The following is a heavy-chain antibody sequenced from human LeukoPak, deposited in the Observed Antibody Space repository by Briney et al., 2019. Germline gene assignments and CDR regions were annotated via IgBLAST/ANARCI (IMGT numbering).Heavy chain of an antibody. J-gene: IGHJ4*02. CDR1: GGTFSSYA. V-gene: IGHV1-46*01. Sequence: ASVTVSCKASGGTFSSYAISWVRQAPGHGLEWLGISNPSGDSTNYAQKFQGRVTMTRDTSTSTVYMDLSSLRSEDTAVYYCARWTTTFLDYWGQGTLVTVSS. D-gene: IGHD1-1*01. CDR2: SNPSGDST. CDR3: ARWTTTFLDY.